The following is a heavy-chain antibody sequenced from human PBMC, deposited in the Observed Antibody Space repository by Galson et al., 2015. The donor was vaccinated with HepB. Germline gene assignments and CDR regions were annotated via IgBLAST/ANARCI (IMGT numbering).Heavy chain of an antibody. D-gene: IGHD1-26*01. J-gene: IGHJ4*02. V-gene: IGHV1-2*02. CDR1: GYTFTGYY. CDR3: ARVMGGRVGASHTVDY. Sequence: SVKVSCKASGYTFTGYYMHWVRQAPGQGLEWMGWINPNSGGTNYAQKFQGRVTMTRDTSISTAYMELSRLRSDDTAVYYCARVMGGRVGASHTVDYWGQGTLVTVSP. CDR2: INPNSGGT.